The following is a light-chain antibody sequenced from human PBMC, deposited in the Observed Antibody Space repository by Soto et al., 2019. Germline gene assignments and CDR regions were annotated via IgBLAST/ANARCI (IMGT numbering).Light chain of an antibody. CDR3: QQYNYWPRT. Sequence: VMTQAPATLSVSPGERATLSCRASQTINNNVAWYQLKDGQVPRLLIYGASTRATDIPARFSGSGSGTEFTLTISSLQSEDFAVYYCQQYNYWPRTFGQGTKVDIK. V-gene: IGKV3-15*01. CDR1: QTINNN. J-gene: IGKJ1*01. CDR2: GAS.